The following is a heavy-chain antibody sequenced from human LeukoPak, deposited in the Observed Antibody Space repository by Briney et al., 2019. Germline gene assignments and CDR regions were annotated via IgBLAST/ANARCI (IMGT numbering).Heavy chain of an antibody. D-gene: IGHD6-19*01. Sequence: GGSLRLSCAASGFTFSSYAMSWVRDAPGEGLEWVSDISDSGGRTYYADSVKGRFTISRDNSKNTLYLQMNSLRAEDTAVYYCAKVPGGSGWYFYYWGQGTLVTVSS. CDR2: ISDSGGRT. V-gene: IGHV3-23*01. CDR1: GFTFSSYA. J-gene: IGHJ4*02. CDR3: AKVPGGSGWYFYY.